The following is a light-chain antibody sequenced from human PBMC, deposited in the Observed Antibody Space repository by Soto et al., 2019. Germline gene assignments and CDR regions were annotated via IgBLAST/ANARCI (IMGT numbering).Light chain of an antibody. CDR3: QQYNNWTPYT. V-gene: IGKV3-15*01. CDR1: QSVSSN. J-gene: IGKJ2*01. Sequence: EIVMTQSPATLSVSPGERATLSCRASQSVSSNLAWYQQKPGQAPRHLIYGASTRAIGIPARFSGSGSGTEFTLTISSLQSEDFAVYYCQQYNNWTPYTFGQGTKLEIK. CDR2: GAS.